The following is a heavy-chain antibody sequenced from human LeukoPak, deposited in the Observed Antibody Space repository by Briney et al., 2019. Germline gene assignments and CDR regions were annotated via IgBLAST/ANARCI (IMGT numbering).Heavy chain of an antibody. V-gene: IGHV4-38-2*01. CDR2: NYQSGCT. J-gene: IGHJ4*02. D-gene: IGHD6-13*01. CDR3: ARSKSSRWYFDY. Sequence: SGALSLTRAGSGYSLTSGYYWGWIRQPPGKGLEWIGRNYQSGCTYYNPTLISRVTISVDTSKNQFSLRLSSVTAADTAVYYCARSKSSRWYFDYWGQGTLVPVSS. CDR1: GYSLTSGYY.